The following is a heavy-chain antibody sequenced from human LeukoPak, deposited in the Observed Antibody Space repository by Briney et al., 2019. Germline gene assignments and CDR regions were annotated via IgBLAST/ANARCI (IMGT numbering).Heavy chain of an antibody. Sequence: SETLSLTCAVSGYSISSGYYWGWIRQPPGKGLEWIGSIYHSGSTYYNPSLKSRVTISVDTSKNQFSLKLSSVTAADTAVYYCARGETRDILTGTYFDYWGQGTLVTVSS. J-gene: IGHJ4*02. CDR2: IYHSGST. V-gene: IGHV4-38-2*01. D-gene: IGHD3-9*01. CDR1: GYSISSGYY. CDR3: ARGETRDILTGTYFDY.